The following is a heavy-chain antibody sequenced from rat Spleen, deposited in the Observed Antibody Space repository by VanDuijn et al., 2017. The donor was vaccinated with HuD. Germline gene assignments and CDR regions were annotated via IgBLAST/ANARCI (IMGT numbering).Heavy chain of an antibody. CDR3: ARGNYGGYRLMDA. V-gene: IGHV5-31*01. Sequence: EVQLVESGGGLVQPGRSLKLSCVASGFTFNNYWMTWIRQAPKKGLEWVAYISYDGGSTYYRDSVKGRFTISRENAKSTLYLQMDSLRSEDTALYYCARGNYGGYRLMDAWGQGASVTVSS. CDR1: GFTFNNYW. CDR2: ISYDGGST. D-gene: IGHD1-11*01. J-gene: IGHJ4*01.